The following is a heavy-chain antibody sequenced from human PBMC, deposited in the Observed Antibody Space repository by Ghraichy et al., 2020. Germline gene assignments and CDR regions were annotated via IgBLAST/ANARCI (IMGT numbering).Heavy chain of an antibody. CDR2: LSGSADTT. V-gene: IGHV3-23*01. D-gene: IGHD2-8*02. CDR3: AKQTGAPGGEFD. CDR1: GFPFAGYA. J-gene: IGHJ4*02. Sequence: GGSLRLSCAASGFPFAGYAMSWVRQAPGKGLEWVSTLSGSADTTLYADSVKGRFTISRDNSKSSLYLQMNTLRAEDTALYYCAKQTGAPGGEFDWGQGILVTVSS.